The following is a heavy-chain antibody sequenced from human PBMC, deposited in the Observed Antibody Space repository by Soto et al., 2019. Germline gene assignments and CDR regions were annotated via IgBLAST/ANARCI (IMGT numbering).Heavy chain of an antibody. CDR1: GGTFSSYA. CDR2: IIPIFGTA. Sequence: SVKVSCKASGGTFSSYAISWVRQAPGQGLEWMGGIIPIFGTANYAQKFQGRVTITADKSTSTAYMELSSLRSEDTAVYYCARRQYDFWSGYWGDYYYYGMDVWGQGTTVTV. D-gene: IGHD3-3*01. V-gene: IGHV1-69*06. J-gene: IGHJ6*02. CDR3: ARRQYDFWSGYWGDYYYYGMDV.